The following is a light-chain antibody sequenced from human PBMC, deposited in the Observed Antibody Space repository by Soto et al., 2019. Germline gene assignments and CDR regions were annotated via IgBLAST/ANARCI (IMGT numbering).Light chain of an antibody. V-gene: IGKV3-15*01. Sequence: EIVLTQSPATLTVSPGERATLSCRASQSAGTKLAWYQQKPGQAPRLLIHGAFTRATGIPARFSGSGSGTEFTLTISSLQSEDFAVYSCQQYNNWPPWTFGQGTKVDIK. CDR2: GAF. J-gene: IGKJ1*01. CDR1: QSAGTK. CDR3: QQYNNWPPWT.